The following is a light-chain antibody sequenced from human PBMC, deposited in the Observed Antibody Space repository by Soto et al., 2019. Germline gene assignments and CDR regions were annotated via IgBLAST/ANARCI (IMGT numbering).Light chain of an antibody. V-gene: IGKV4-1*01. CDR3: QQYSSTPWT. J-gene: IGKJ1*01. Sequence: DIVMTQSPDSLAVSLGERATINCKSSQSVLYSSNNKNYLAWYQQKAGQPPKLLIYWASSRESGVPDRFSGSGSGTDFTLTISSLQADDVAVYYCQQYSSTPWTFGQGTKVEIK. CDR2: WAS. CDR1: QSVLYSSNNKNY.